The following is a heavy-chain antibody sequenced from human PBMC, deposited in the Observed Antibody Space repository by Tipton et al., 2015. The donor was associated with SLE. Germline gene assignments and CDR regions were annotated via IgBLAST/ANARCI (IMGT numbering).Heavy chain of an antibody. CDR1: GGSIRSSRHF. D-gene: IGHD2-8*01. J-gene: IGHJ4*02. CDR3: ARGYCTDNICYGRPYFDY. Sequence: LRLSCTVSGGSIRSSRHFWGWIRQPPGKGLEWIGVLYYSGNTYYNPSLKSPVTLSIDTSKNQFSLKMRSVTAADTAVYFCARGYCTDNICYGRPYFDYWGQGTLVTVSS. CDR2: LYYSGNT. V-gene: IGHV4-39*07.